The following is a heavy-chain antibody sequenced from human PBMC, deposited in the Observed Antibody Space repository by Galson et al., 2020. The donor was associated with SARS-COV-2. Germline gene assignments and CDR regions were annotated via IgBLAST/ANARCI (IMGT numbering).Heavy chain of an antibody. J-gene: IGHJ4*02. V-gene: IGHV3-30*02. CDR2: IQYDGSNK. Sequence: GESLKISCAASGFIFSSYATHWVRQAPGKGLEWVAFIQYDGSNKYYADSVKGRFTISRDNSKNTVYLQINSLKPEDTAVYYCAKDASQYDSSGYPDYWGQGTLVTVSS. CDR3: AKDASQYDSSGYPDY. CDR1: GFIFSSYA. D-gene: IGHD3-22*01.